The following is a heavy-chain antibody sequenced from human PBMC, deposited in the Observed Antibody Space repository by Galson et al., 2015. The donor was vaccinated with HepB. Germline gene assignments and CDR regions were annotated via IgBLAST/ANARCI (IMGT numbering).Heavy chain of an antibody. CDR3: ARLRFGVGFRTKEYYYYGLDV. D-gene: IGHD3-3*01. V-gene: IGHV1-69*06. CDR2: IIPILDTA. J-gene: IGHJ6*02. CDR1: EGTLSTYA. Sequence: SVKVSCKASEGTLSTYAIRWVRQAPGQGLEWMGVIIPILDTATYAQKFHGRVMIIADKATSTSYMDLTSLRSEDTAVYYCARLRFGVGFRTKEYYYYGLDVWGQGTTVTVSS.